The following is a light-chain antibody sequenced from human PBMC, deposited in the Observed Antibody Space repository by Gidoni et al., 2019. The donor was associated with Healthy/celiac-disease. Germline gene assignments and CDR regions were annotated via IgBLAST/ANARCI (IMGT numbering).Light chain of an antibody. CDR1: QSLLHSNGYNY. V-gene: IGKV2-28*01. J-gene: IGKJ1*01. CDR2: LGS. Sequence: EIVMTQSPLSLPVTPGEPASISCRSSQSLLHSNGYNYLDWYLQKPEQSPQLLIYLGSNRASGVPDRFSGSGSGTDFTLKISRVEAEDVGVYYCMQALQTTWTFGQGTKVEIK. CDR3: MQALQTTWT.